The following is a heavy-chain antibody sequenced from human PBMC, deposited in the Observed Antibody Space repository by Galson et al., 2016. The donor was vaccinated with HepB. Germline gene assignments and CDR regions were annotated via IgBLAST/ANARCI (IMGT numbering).Heavy chain of an antibody. D-gene: IGHD3-3*01. V-gene: IGHV1-46*01. CDR1: GYTFTSYY. Sequence: SVKVSCKASGYTFTSYYMHWVRQAPGQGLEWMGIINPSGGSTSYSQKFQGRVTMTRDTSTSTVYMELSGLRSEDTAVYYCAREWRITISGVIMPRGYYYGMDVWGQGTTVTVSS. CDR3: AREWRITISGVIMPRGYYYGMDV. J-gene: IGHJ6*02. CDR2: INPSGGST.